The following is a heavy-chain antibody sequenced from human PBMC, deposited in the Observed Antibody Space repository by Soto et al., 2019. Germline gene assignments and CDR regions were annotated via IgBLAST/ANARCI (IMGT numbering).Heavy chain of an antibody. V-gene: IGHV5-51*01. D-gene: IGHD3-22*01. CDR1: GYSFTSYW. Sequence: GESLKISCKGSGYSFTSYWIGWVRQMPGKGLEWMGIIYPGDSDTRYSPSFQGQVTIAADKSISTAYLQWSSLKASDTAMYYCVRRGVPRDSSGYYYDYWGQGTLVTVSS. J-gene: IGHJ4*02. CDR2: IYPGDSDT. CDR3: VRRGVPRDSSGYYYDY.